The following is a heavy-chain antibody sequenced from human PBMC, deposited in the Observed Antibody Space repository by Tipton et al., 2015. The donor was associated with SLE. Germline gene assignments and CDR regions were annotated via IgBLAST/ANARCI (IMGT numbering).Heavy chain of an antibody. CDR1: GFTFSSYA. J-gene: IGHJ4*02. D-gene: IGHD3-10*01. CDR2: IRYDGSNK. V-gene: IGHV3-30*02. Sequence: SLRLSCAASGFTFSSYAMSWVRQAPGKGLEWVAFIRYDGSNKYYADSVKGRFTISRDNSKNTLYLQMNSLRAEDTAVYYCAKDPLASSVWFRGQFDYWGQGTLVTVSS. CDR3: AKDPLASSVWFRGQFDY.